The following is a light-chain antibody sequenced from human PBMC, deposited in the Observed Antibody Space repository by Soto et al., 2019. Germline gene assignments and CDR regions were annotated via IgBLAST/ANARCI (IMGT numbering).Light chain of an antibody. Sequence: DIQMTQSPSTLSGSVGDRVTITCRASQTISSWLAWYQQKPGKAPKLLIYKASTLKSGVPSRFSGSGPGTEFTLTISSLQPDDFATYYCQHYNSYSEAFGQGTMVELK. CDR2: KAS. V-gene: IGKV1-5*03. CDR3: QHYNSYSEA. J-gene: IGKJ1*01. CDR1: QTISSW.